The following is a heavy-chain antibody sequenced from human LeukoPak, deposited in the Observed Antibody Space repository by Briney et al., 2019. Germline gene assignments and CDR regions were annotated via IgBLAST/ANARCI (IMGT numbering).Heavy chain of an antibody. J-gene: IGHJ6*03. V-gene: IGHV3-23*01. Sequence: GGSLRLSCAASGFTFSDYYMSWIRQAPGKGLEWVSAISGSGGSTYYADSVKGRFTISRDNSKNTLYLQMNSLRAEDTAVYYCAKDQKTGYYYMDVWGKGTTVTVSS. CDR2: ISGSGGST. CDR3: AKDQKTGYYYMDV. CDR1: GFTFSDYY.